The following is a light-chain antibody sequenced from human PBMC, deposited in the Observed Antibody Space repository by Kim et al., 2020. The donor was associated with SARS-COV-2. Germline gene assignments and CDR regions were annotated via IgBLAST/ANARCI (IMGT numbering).Light chain of an antibody. V-gene: IGLV7-43*01. CDR3: LLYYANAQV. J-gene: IGLJ3*02. CDR2: STN. Sequence: PGGTVTLPSASSTGAVTSGYYPTWFQQKPGPAPRALIYSTNNKHSWTPARFSGSLLGGKAALTLSGVQPEDEGDYYCLLYYANAQVFGGGTQLTVL. CDR1: TGAVTSGYY.